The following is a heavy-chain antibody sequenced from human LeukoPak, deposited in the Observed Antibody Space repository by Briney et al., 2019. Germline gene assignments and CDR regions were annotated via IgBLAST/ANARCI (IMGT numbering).Heavy chain of an antibody. D-gene: IGHD4-23*01. Sequence: GGSLRLSCSASGFTFSSYGMHWVRQAPGKGLEWVAFIRYDGSNKYYADSVKGRFTISRDNSKNTLYLQMNSLRAEDTAVYYCARAIDYGGLAVYFDYWGQGTLVTVSS. CDR1: GFTFSSYG. V-gene: IGHV3-30*02. CDR3: ARAIDYGGLAVYFDY. CDR2: IRYDGSNK. J-gene: IGHJ4*02.